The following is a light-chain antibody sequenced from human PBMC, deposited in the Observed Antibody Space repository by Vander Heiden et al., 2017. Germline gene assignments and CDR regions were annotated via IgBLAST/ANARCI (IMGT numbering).Light chain of an antibody. J-gene: IGKJ3*01. V-gene: IGKV1-39*01. CDR2: AAA. Sequence: DIQMTKSPSSLSASVGDRVTITCRASQSVTSFLNWYQQKSGQAPKLLIYAAASLHTGVPSRFSGRGSGTDFSLTIRSLQPEDFATYYWQQSYIIPFTFGPGTKVDMK. CDR3: QQSYIIPFT. CDR1: QSVTSF.